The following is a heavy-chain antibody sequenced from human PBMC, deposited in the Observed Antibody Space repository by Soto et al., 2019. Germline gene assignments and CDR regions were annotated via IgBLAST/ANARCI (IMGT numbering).Heavy chain of an antibody. J-gene: IGHJ3*02. CDR1: GFTFSSYG. Sequence: QVQLVESGGGVVQPGRSLRLSCAASGFTFSSYGMHWVRQAPGKGLEWVAVIWYDGSNKYYADSVKGRFTISRDNSKTTLYLQMNSLRAEDTAVYYCARDYSKGSAFDIWGQGTMVTVSS. CDR3: ARDYSKGSAFDI. CDR2: IWYDGSNK. D-gene: IGHD1-26*01. V-gene: IGHV3-33*01.